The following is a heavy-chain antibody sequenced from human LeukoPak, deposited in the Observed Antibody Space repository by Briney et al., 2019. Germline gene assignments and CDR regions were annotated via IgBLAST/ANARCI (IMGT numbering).Heavy chain of an antibody. Sequence: GESLRLSCAASGFSFSSYAMQWVPQAPGRGLEWVALIWHDASHTFYTDSVKGRFNNSRDNSKNTVYLQMNSLGGEDTAVYYCARSVSSGWYFDYWGQGTLVTVSS. J-gene: IGHJ4*02. CDR1: GFSFSSYA. D-gene: IGHD6-19*01. V-gene: IGHV3-33*01. CDR3: ARSVSSGWYFDY. CDR2: IWHDASHT.